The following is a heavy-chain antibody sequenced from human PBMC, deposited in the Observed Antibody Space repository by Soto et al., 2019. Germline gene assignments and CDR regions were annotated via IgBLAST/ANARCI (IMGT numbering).Heavy chain of an antibody. Sequence: PGGSLRLSCAASGFTFSSYGMHWVRQAPGKGLEWVAVIWYDGSNKYYADSVKGRFTISRDNSKNTLYLQMNSLRAEDTAVYYCERDARPTKLLDYWGQGTLVTVSS. CDR2: IWYDGSNK. CDR3: ERDARPTKLLDY. J-gene: IGHJ4*02. CDR1: GFTFSSYG. V-gene: IGHV3-33*01. D-gene: IGHD1-26*01.